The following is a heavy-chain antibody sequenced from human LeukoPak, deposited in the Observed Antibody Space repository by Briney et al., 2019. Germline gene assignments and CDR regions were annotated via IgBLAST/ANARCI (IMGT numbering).Heavy chain of an antibody. Sequence: GSLRLSCAASGFTFSNSAMSWVRQAPGKGLEWVSTLSGSGITTYYADSVKGRFTISRDNSENTLYLQMNSLRAEDTAVYYCARGGPAQMVEFDFWGQGTLVTVSS. CDR3: ARGGPAQMVEFDF. V-gene: IGHV3-23*01. CDR1: GFTFSNSA. D-gene: IGHD3-10*01. CDR2: LSGSGITT. J-gene: IGHJ4*02.